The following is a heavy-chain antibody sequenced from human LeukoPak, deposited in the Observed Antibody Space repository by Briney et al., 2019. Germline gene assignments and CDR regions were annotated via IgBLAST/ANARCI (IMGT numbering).Heavy chain of an antibody. CDR3: AKEAYYYGSGSYYPAVFGRY. D-gene: IGHD3-10*01. V-gene: IGHV3-23*01. CDR2: NSGSGGST. Sequence: SGGSLRHSCAASGFTFRSYAMSWVRQAPGKGLEWVSANSGSGGSTYYADSEKGRFTISRDNSKNTPNPQMNSLRAEDTAVYYCAKEAYYYGSGSYYPAVFGRYWGQGTLVTVSS. J-gene: IGHJ4*02. CDR1: GFTFRSYA.